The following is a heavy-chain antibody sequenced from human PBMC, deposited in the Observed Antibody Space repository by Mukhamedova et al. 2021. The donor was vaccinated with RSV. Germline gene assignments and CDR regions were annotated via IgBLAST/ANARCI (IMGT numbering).Heavy chain of an antibody. CDR2: INPSGGST. Sequence: GLEWMGIINPSGGSTSYAQKLQGRVTMTRDTSTSTVYMELSSLRSEDTAVYYCARDNKQWLTQFDYWGQGTLVTVSS. D-gene: IGHD6-19*01. J-gene: IGHJ4*02. V-gene: IGHV1-46*01. CDR3: ARDNKQWLTQFDY.